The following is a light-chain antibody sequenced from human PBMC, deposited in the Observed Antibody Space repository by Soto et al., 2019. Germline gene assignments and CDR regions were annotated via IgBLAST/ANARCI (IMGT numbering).Light chain of an antibody. Sequence: DIQMTQSPSTLSASVGDRVTITCRASQSIDSWLAWYQQKPGKAPNLLIHKTSILSSGVPSRFSGSESGTEYTLTISSLQPDDFATYYCQHYIGFSGMFGQGTKVEIK. CDR3: QHYIGFSGM. CDR2: KTS. V-gene: IGKV1-5*03. CDR1: QSIDSW. J-gene: IGKJ1*01.